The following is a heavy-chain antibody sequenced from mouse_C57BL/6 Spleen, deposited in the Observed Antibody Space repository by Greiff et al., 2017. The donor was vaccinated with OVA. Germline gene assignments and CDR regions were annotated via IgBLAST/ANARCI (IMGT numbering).Heavy chain of an antibody. D-gene: IGHD2-3*01. V-gene: IGHV2-2*01. CDR2: IWSGGST. CDR3: APYDGSMFAY. J-gene: IGHJ3*01. Sequence: VMLVESGPGLVQPSQSLSITCTVSGFSLTSYGVHWVRQSPGKGLEWLGVIWSGGSTDYNAAFISRLSISKDNSKSQVFFKMNSLQADDTAIYYCAPYDGSMFAYWGQGTLVTVSA. CDR1: GFSLTSYG.